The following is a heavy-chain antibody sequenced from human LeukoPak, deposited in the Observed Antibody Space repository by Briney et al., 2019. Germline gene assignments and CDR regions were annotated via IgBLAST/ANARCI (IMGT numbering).Heavy chain of an antibody. V-gene: IGHV3-48*03. D-gene: IGHD3-22*01. J-gene: IGHJ4*02. Sequence: GGSLRLSCAASGFTFSSYEMNWVRQAPGKGLEWVSYISSSGSTIYYADSVKGRFTISRDSAKNSLYLQMNSLRAEDTAVYYCARDSSGYYPYYFDYWGQGTLVTVSS. CDR3: ARDSSGYYPYYFDY. CDR2: ISSSGSTI. CDR1: GFTFSSYE.